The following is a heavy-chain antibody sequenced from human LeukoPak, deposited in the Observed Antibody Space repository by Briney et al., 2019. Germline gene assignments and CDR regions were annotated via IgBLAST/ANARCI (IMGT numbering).Heavy chain of an antibody. CDR3: ARTSSGYYYDSSGFYYYMDV. V-gene: IGHV1-69*13. CDR2: IIPIFGTA. Sequence: ASVKVSXKASGGTFSSYAISWMRQAPGQGLEWIGGIIPIFGTANYAQKFQGRVTITADESTSTAYMELSSLRSEDTAVYYCARTSSGYYYDSSGFYYYMDVWGKGTTVTVSS. CDR1: GGTFSSYA. D-gene: IGHD3-22*01. J-gene: IGHJ6*03.